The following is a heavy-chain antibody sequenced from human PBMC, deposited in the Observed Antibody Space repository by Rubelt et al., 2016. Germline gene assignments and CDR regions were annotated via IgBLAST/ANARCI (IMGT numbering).Heavy chain of an antibody. CDR3: ARVESSIASRSDF. J-gene: IGHJ4*02. V-gene: IGHV6-1*01. CDR2: TYYRSKWYN. D-gene: IGHD6-6*01. Sequence: QSPSRGLEWLGRTYYRSKWYNDYAVSVKSRITINPDTSKNQFSLQLNSVTPEDTAVYYCARVESSIASRSDFWGRGTLVTVSS.